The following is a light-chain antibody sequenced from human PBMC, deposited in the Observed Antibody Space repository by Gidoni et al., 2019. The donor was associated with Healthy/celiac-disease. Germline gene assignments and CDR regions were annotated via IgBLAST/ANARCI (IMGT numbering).Light chain of an antibody. CDR2: EVS. CDR3: CSYAGSSTFSYV. CDR1: SSDVGSYNL. J-gene: IGLJ1*01. Sequence: SALTQTASVSGSPGQSITISCTGTSSDVGSYNLVSWYQQHPGKAPKLMIYEVSKRPSGVSNRFSGSKAGNTASLTISGLQAEDEADYYCCSYAGSSTFSYVFGTGTKVTVL. V-gene: IGLV2-23*02.